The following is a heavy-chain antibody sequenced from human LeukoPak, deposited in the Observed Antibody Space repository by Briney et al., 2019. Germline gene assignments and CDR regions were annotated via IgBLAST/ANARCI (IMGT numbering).Heavy chain of an antibody. CDR3: ARGDYRIAAALSCDY. D-gene: IGHD6-13*01. CDR2: INAGNGNT. Sequence: ASVKVSCKASGYTFTTYAMHWVRQAPGQRLEWMGWINAGNGNTKYSQKFQGRVTITKDTSASTAYMELSSLRSEDTAVYYCARGDYRIAAALSCDYWGQGTLVTVSS. V-gene: IGHV1-3*01. CDR1: GYTFTTYA. J-gene: IGHJ4*02.